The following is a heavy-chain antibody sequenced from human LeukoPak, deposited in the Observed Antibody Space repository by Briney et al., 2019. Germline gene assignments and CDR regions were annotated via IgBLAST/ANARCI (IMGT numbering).Heavy chain of an antibody. V-gene: IGHV4-59*10. Sequence: PSETLSLTCAVYGGSFSGYYWTWIRQPAGKGLEWIGRIYTSGDTNYNPSLESRVTMSVDTSKNQFSLRLTSVTAADTAVYYCTSTPAYYNFYYMDVWGKGTTVIVSS. J-gene: IGHJ6*03. CDR2: IYTSGDT. CDR1: GGSFSGYY. CDR3: TSTPAYYNFYYMDV.